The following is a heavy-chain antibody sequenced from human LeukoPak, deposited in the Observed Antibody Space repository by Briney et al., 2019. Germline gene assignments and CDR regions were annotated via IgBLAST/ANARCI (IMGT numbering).Heavy chain of an antibody. Sequence: RPGGSLRLSCAASGFTFSGYSMNWVRQAPGKGLEWVSSISSSSSYIYYADSVKGRFTISRDNAKNSLYLQMNSLRAEDTAVYYCARDYSSGWYYFDYWGQGTLVTVSS. CDR2: ISSSSSYI. J-gene: IGHJ4*02. CDR1: GFTFSGYS. CDR3: ARDYSSGWYYFDY. D-gene: IGHD6-19*01. V-gene: IGHV3-21*01.